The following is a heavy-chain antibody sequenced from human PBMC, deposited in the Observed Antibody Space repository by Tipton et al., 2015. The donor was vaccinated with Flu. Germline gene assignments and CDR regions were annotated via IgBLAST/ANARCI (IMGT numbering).Heavy chain of an antibody. V-gene: IGHV4-38-2*02. CDR3: ARERRGGWPFYDAFDF. CDR1: GYSIRSAYY. Sequence: TLSLTCSVSGYSIRSAYYWGWVRRPPGKGLEWIGTIYHSGTTYYNPSPKSRLTISVDTSKNQFSLRLSSVTAADTAVYYCARERRGGWPFYDAFDFWGQGTTVTVSS. J-gene: IGHJ3*01. CDR2: IYHSGTT. D-gene: IGHD6-19*01.